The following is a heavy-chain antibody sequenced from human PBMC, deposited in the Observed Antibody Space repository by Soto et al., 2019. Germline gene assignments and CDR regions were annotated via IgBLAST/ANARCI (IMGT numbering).Heavy chain of an antibody. J-gene: IGHJ4*02. CDR2: INHSGRV. V-gene: IGHV4-34*01. CDR1: GGSFSGHS. D-gene: IGHD3-3*01. Sequence: TSETLSLTCAVYGGSFSGHSWTWIRQSPGKGLEWIGDINHSGRVNYSPSLKSRVTISLDTSKHQFSLTLSSLTVADTAVYYCARRSLTFFGGVVPDFDFWGPGTLVTVSS. CDR3: ARRSLTFFGGVVPDFDF.